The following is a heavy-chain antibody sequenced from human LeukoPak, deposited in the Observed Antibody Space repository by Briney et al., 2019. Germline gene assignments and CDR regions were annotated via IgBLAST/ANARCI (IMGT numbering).Heavy chain of an antibody. CDR1: GYTFTSYD. Sequence: ASVKVSCKASGYTFTSYDINWVRQATGQGLEWMGWMNPNSGNTGYAQKFQGRVTMTRNTSISTAYMELSSLRSKDTAVYYCARKEYNWNDAFDYWGQGTLVTVSS. D-gene: IGHD1-1*01. V-gene: IGHV1-8*01. CDR2: MNPNSGNT. CDR3: ARKEYNWNDAFDY. J-gene: IGHJ4*02.